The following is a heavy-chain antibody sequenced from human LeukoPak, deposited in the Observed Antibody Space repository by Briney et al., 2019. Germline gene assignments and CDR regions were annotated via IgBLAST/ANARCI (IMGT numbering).Heavy chain of an antibody. CDR3: ARPTSVIPAADISYYFYAMDV. Sequence: PGRSLRLSCAASGFTFSSYGMHWVRQAPGQGLEWMGIINPSGGRTNYAQRFQGRVTMTRDTSTSTVYMELSSLGSEDTAVYYCARPTSVIPAADISYYFYAMDVWGQGTTVTVSS. V-gene: IGHV1-46*01. J-gene: IGHJ6*02. D-gene: IGHD2-2*01. CDR2: INPSGGRT. CDR1: GFTFSSYG.